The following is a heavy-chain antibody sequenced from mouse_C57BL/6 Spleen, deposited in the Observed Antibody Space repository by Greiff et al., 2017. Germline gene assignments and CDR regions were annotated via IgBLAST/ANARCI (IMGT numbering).Heavy chain of an antibody. Sequence: VQLQQPGAELVMPGASVKLSCKASGYTFTSYWMHWVKQRPGQGLEWIAEIDPSDSYTNYNQKFKGKSTLTVDKSSSTAYMQLSSLTSEDSAVYYCARWYDGAMDYWGQGTSVTVSS. CDR2: IDPSDSYT. D-gene: IGHD2-14*01. V-gene: IGHV1-69*01. J-gene: IGHJ4*01. CDR3: ARWYDGAMDY. CDR1: GYTFTSYW.